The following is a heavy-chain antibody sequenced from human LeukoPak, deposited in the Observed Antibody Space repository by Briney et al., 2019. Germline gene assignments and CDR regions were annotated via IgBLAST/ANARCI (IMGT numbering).Heavy chain of an antibody. CDR2: INGDGSIT. Sequence: GGSLRLSCAASGFTFSKFWMHWVRQAPGKGLVWVSRINGDGSITTYADSVKGRFTISRDNATNALYLQMNTLRAEDTAVYYCARDPSNFWSGYYRYGMDVWGQGTTVTVSS. J-gene: IGHJ6*02. CDR3: ARDPSNFWSGYYRYGMDV. D-gene: IGHD3-3*01. CDR1: GFTFSKFW. V-gene: IGHV3-74*01.